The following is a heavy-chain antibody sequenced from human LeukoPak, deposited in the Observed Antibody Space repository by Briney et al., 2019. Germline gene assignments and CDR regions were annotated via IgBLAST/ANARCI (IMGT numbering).Heavy chain of an antibody. D-gene: IGHD6-19*01. Sequence: PPETLSLTCGVSGGSFTAYYWTWIRQSPRKGLGWIGEISHSGSTDYTPSPGCRVALSQDTSTNQFSLKVTSLTAADTAVYFCARGGTVAGYRSPLKSHFVSWGQGTLVTVSP. CDR1: GGSFTAYY. V-gene: IGHV4-34*01. CDR3: ARGGTVAGYRSPLKSHFVS. CDR2: ISHSGST. J-gene: IGHJ4*02.